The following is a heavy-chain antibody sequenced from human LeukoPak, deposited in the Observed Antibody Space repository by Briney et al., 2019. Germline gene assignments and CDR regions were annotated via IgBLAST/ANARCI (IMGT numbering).Heavy chain of an antibody. D-gene: IGHD2-8*02. Sequence: EASVKVSCKASGYTFTGYYMHWVRQAPGQGLEWMGWINPYSGATHYAQTFQGRVTMTRDTSISTAYMELSRLRSDDTAVYYCAREGRLGTGGWYYFDDWGQGTLVTVSS. V-gene: IGHV1-2*02. J-gene: IGHJ4*02. CDR2: INPYSGAT. CDR3: AREGRLGTGGWYYFDD. CDR1: GYTFTGYY.